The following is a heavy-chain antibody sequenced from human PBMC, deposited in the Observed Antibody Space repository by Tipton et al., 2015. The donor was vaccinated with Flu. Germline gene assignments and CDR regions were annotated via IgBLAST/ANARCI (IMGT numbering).Heavy chain of an antibody. D-gene: IGHD6-19*01. Sequence: TLSLTCTVSGGSVSSGSYYWSWIRQPPGKGLEWIGYIYYSGSTNYNPSLKSRVTISVDTSKNQFSLKLSSVTAADTAVYYCARDRPARVSSGRYRAFDIWGQGIIVTVSS. CDR1: GGSVSSGSYY. CDR3: ARDRPARVSSGRYRAFDI. V-gene: IGHV4-61*01. CDR2: IYYSGST. J-gene: IGHJ3*02.